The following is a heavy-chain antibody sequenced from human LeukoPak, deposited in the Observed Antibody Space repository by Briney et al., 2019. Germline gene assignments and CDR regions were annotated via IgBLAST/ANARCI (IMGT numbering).Heavy chain of an antibody. CDR1: GFTFSDYY. Sequence: GGSLRLSCAASGFTFSDYYMSWIRQAPGKGLEWVSYISSSGSTIYYADSVKGRFTISRDNAKNSPYLQMNSLRAEDTAVYYCARQWRFGEFNYYGMDVWGQGTTVTVSS. CDR2: ISSSGSTI. V-gene: IGHV3-11*01. D-gene: IGHD3-10*01. CDR3: ARQWRFGEFNYYGMDV. J-gene: IGHJ6*02.